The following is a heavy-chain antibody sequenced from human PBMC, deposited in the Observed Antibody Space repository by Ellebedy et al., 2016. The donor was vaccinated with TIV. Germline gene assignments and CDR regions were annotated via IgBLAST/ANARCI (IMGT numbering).Heavy chain of an antibody. J-gene: IGHJ5*02. CDR1: GGSFSGYY. CDR3: ARSDMVRGVMEFNP. D-gene: IGHD3-10*01. V-gene: IGHV4-34*01. Sequence: SETLSLXXAVYGGSFSGYYWSWIRQPPGKGLEWIGEINHSGSTNYNPSLKSRVTISVDTSKNQFSLKLSSVTAADTAVYYCARSDMVRGVMEFNPWGQGTLVTVSS. CDR2: INHSGST.